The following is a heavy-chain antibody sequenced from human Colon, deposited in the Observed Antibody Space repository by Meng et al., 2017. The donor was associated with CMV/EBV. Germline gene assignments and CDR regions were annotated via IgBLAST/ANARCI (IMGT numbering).Heavy chain of an antibody. CDR1: GFTFSNYV. CDR3: AKGGAFCSDGTCSSPFDY. J-gene: IGHJ4*02. V-gene: IGHV3-23*01. CDR2: IGENGYVT. Sequence: GGSLRLSCAASGFTFSNYVVSWVRQAPGKGLEWVSSIGENGYVTHDADSVKGRFTISRDNSRNTLFLEMNSQRADDTAVYFCAKGGAFCSDGTCSSPFDYWGQGTLVTVSS. D-gene: IGHD2-15*01.